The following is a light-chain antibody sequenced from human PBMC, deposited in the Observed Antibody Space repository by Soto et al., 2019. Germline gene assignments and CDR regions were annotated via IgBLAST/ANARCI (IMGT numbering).Light chain of an antibody. Sequence: DIVMTQSPDSLAVSLGERATINCKSSQSDLYSSNNKNYLAWYQQKPGQPPKLRIYWASTRESGVPDRFSGSGSGTDFALTISRLQAEDVAVYYCQQYYSTPPWTFGQGTKVEIK. CDR3: QQYYSTPPWT. J-gene: IGKJ1*01. CDR1: QSDLYSSNNKNY. CDR2: WAS. V-gene: IGKV4-1*01.